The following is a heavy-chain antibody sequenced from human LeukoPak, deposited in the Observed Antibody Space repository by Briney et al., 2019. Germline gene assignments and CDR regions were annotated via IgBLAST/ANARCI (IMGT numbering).Heavy chain of an antibody. CDR2: IYSGGST. V-gene: IGHV3-66*01. CDR3: ARDDYGDSNYYYGMDV. J-gene: IGHJ6*02. CDR1: GFTFSSYW. Sequence: GGSLRLSCAASGFTFSSYWMSWVRQAPGKGLEWVSVIYSGGSTYYADSVKGRFTISRDNSKNTLYLQMNSLRAEDTAVYYCARDDYGDSNYYYGMDVWGQGTTVTVSS. D-gene: IGHD4-17*01.